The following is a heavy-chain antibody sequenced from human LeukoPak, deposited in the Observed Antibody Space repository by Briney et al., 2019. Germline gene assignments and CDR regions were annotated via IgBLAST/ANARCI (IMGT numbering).Heavy chain of an antibody. D-gene: IGHD3-10*01. V-gene: IGHV1-18*01. CDR3: AKDSSRSYLDH. J-gene: IGHJ4*02. Sequence: ASVKVSCKASGYTFTSYGISWVRQAPGQGLEWMGWISAYNGNTTYAQKFQGRVTMTRDTSTSTVYMELSSLRSEDTAVYYCAKDSSRSYLDHWGQGTLVTVSS. CDR2: ISAYNGNT. CDR1: GYTFTSYG.